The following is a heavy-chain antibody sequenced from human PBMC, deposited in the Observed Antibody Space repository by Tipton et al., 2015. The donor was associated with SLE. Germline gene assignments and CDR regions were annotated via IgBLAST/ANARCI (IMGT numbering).Heavy chain of an antibody. V-gene: IGHV4-59*05. CDR3: ASHLPDLTGDAFDF. CDR2: SGST. Sequence: TLSLTCTVSGDSISTYFWNWIRQPAGKGLEWIGSSGSTYYNPSLKSRVTISVDTSKNQFSLKLSSVTAADTAVYYCASHLPDLTGDAFDFWGQGTMVIVSS. J-gene: IGHJ3*01. CDR1: GDSISTYF. D-gene: IGHD7-27*01.